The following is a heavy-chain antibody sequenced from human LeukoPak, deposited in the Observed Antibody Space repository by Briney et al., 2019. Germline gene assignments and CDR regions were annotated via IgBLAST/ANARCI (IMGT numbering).Heavy chain of an antibody. Sequence: GGSLRLSCAASGFTFSSQNMNWVRQAPGKGLEWVAYISTSGDSTKYADSVEGRFTISRDNVENSLYLLMNSLRVDDTAVYYCVKNGWLDYWGKGIVVTVSS. CDR2: ISTSGDST. CDR1: GFTFSSQN. J-gene: IGHJ4*02. CDR3: VKNGWLDY. V-gene: IGHV3-21*01. D-gene: IGHD6-19*01.